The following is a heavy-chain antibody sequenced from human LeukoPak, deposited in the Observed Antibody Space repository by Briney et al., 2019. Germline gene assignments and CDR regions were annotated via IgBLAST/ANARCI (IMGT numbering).Heavy chain of an antibody. CDR3: ARHRYSKNWFGP. D-gene: IGHD4-11*01. J-gene: IGHJ5*02. CDR1: GGSISSYY. CDR2: IYTSGST. Sequence: PSETLSLTCTVSGGSISSYYWSWIRQPPGKGLEWIGYIYTSGSTNYNPSLKSRVTISVDTSKNQFSLKLSSVTAADTAVYYCARHRYSKNWFGPWGQGTLVTVSS. V-gene: IGHV4-4*09.